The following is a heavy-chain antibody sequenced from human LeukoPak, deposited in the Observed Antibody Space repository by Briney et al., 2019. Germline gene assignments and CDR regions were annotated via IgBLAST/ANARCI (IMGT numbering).Heavy chain of an antibody. CDR3: AKSDPFIEGAGMFDY. V-gene: IGHV3-23*01. D-gene: IGHD6-13*01. Sequence: SGGSLRLSCAASGFTFSSYAMSWVRQAPGKGLEWVSAVSKRGGFTYYADSVKGRFTISRDNAKNTLYLQVNRLRAEDTAIYYCAKSDPFIEGAGMFDYWGQGTLVTVSS. J-gene: IGHJ4*02. CDR1: GFTFSSYA. CDR2: VSKRGGFT.